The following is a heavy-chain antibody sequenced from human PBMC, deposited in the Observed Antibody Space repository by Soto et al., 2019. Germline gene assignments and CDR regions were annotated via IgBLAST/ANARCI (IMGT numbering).Heavy chain of an antibody. CDR3: ASALYCSGGSCSFDP. Sequence: SETLSLTCTVSGGSVSSGNYYWSWIRQPPGKGLEWIGYIYYSGSTNYNPSLKSRVTISVDTSKNQFSLKLSSVTAADTAVYYCASALYCSGGSCSFDPWGQGTLVTVS. V-gene: IGHV4-61*01. D-gene: IGHD2-15*01. CDR1: GGSVSSGNYY. CDR2: IYYSGST. J-gene: IGHJ5*02.